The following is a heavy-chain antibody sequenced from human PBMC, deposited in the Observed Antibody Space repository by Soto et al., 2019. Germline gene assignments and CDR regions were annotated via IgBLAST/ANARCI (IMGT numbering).Heavy chain of an antibody. D-gene: IGHD3-10*01. CDR1: GFTFSSYG. CDR2: ISYDGSNK. J-gene: IGHJ6*02. CDR3: AKVWGVIIYYYGMDV. V-gene: IGHV3-30*18. Sequence: GGSLRLSCAASGFTFSSYGMHWVRQAPGGGLEWVAVISYDGSNKYYADSVKGRFTISRDNSKNTLYLQMNSLRAEDTAVYYCAKVWGVIIYYYGMDVWGQGTTVTVSS.